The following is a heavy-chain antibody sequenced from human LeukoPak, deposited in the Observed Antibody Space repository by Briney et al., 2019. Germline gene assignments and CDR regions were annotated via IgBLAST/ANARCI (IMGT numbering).Heavy chain of an antibody. V-gene: IGHV4-59*11. J-gene: IGHJ4*02. CDR2: IYYSGST. CDR3: ARRSGVLDSRDSRYYFDH. Sequence: SETLSLTCIVSGGSISSHYWSWIRQTPGKGLEYIGYIYYSGSTDYNPSLKSRVTISLDTSKNQFSLHLSSVTAADTAVYYCARRSGVLDSRDSRYYFDHWGQGTLVTVSS. D-gene: IGHD3-22*01. CDR1: GGSISSHY.